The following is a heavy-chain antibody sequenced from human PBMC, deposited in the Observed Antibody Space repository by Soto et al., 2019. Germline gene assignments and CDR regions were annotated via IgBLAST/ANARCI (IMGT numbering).Heavy chain of an antibody. J-gene: IGHJ5*02. V-gene: IGHV3-30-3*01. CDR2: ISYDGSNN. CDR1: GFTFSSYA. CDR3: ARDPAGLAAAGTGWFDP. Sequence: QVQLVESGGGVVQPGRSLRLSCAASGFTFSSYAMHWVRQAPGKGLEWVAVISYDGSNNYYADSVKGRFTISRDNSKNTRYLQMNSLRAEDTAVYYCARDPAGLAAAGTGWFDPWGQGTLVTVSS. D-gene: IGHD6-13*01.